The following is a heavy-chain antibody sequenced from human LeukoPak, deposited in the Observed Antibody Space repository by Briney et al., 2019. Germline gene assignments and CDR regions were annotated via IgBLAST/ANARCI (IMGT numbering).Heavy chain of an antibody. CDR1: GGSISSSNW. D-gene: IGHD6-19*01. J-gene: IGHJ6*03. CDR2: IYHSGST. Sequence: SGTLSLTCAVSGGSISSSNWWSWVRQPPGKGLEWIGEIYHSGSTNYNPSLKSRVTISVDKSKNQFSLKLSSVTAADTAVYYCARASGWYPNYYYYYMDVWGKGTTVTVSS. V-gene: IGHV4-4*02. CDR3: ARASGWYPNYYYYYMDV.